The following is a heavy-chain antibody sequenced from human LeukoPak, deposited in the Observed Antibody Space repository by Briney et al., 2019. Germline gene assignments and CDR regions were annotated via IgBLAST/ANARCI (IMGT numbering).Heavy chain of an antibody. CDR3: ATALRVAGTTKYVDY. J-gene: IGHJ4*02. CDR1: GVSVSSGSYY. D-gene: IGHD6-19*01. V-gene: IGHV4-61*01. CDR2: IYYSGST. Sequence: SETLSLTCTVSGVSVSSGSYYWSWIRQPPGKGLEWIGYIYYSGSTNYNPSLKSRVTISVDTSKNQFSLKLSSVTAADTAVYYCATALRVAGTTKYVDYWGQGTLVTVSS.